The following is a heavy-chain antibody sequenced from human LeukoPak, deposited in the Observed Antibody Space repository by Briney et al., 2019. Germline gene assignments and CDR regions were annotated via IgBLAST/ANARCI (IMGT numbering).Heavy chain of an antibody. J-gene: IGHJ3*02. CDR1: GGSISSNRYY. D-gene: IGHD3-22*01. Sequence: PSETLSLTCTVSGGSISSNRYYWSWIRQPPGKGLEWIGYIYYSGSTNYNPSLKSRVTISVDTSKNQFSLKLSSVTAADTAVYYCARDHNAYDSSGYSNAFDIWGQGTMVTVSS. V-gene: IGHV4-61*01. CDR2: IYYSGST. CDR3: ARDHNAYDSSGYSNAFDI.